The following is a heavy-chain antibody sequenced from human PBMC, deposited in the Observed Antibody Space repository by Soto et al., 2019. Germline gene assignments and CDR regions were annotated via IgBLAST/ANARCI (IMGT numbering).Heavy chain of an antibody. D-gene: IGHD2-2*01. CDR2: ISAYNGNT. V-gene: IGHV1-18*04. J-gene: IGHJ5*02. CDR1: GYTFTSYG. CDR3: ASDGTPAALVLFAP. Sequence: ASVKVSCKASGYTFTSYGISWVRQAPGQGLEWMGWISAYNGNTNYAQKLQGRVTMTTDTSTSTAYMELRSLRSDDTAVYYCASDGTPAALVLFAPWAQGPLDPVPQ.